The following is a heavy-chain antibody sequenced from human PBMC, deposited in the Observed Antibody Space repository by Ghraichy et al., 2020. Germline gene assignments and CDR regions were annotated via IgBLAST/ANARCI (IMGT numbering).Heavy chain of an antibody. D-gene: IGHD3-22*01. V-gene: IGHV3-53*01. J-gene: IGHJ4*02. CDR1: GFTVSSNY. CDR3: ARGDYYETSGYYPFDY. Sequence: LSLTCAASGFTVSSNYMNWVRQAPGKGLEWVSVIYSGGSTYYAESVEGRFTISRDNSKNTLYLQMNSLRAEDTAVYYCARGDYYETSGYYPFDYWGQGTLVTVSS. CDR2: IYSGGST.